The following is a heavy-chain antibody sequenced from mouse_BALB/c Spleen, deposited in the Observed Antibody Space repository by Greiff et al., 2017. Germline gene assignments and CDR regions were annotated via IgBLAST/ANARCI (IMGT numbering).Heavy chain of an antibody. D-gene: IGHD2-3*01. Sequence: QVQLKQSGAELMKPGASVKISCKATGYTFSSYWIEWVKQRPGHGLEWIGEILPGSGSTNYNEKFKGKATFTADTSSNTAYMQLSSLTSEDSAVYYCARAGDGYSFGYAMDYWGQGTSVTVSS. CDR1: GYTFSSYW. CDR2: ILPGSGST. J-gene: IGHJ4*01. CDR3: ARAGDGYSFGYAMDY. V-gene: IGHV1-9*01.